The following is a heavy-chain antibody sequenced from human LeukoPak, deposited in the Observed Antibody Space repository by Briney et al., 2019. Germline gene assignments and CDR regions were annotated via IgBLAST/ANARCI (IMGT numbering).Heavy chain of an antibody. J-gene: IGHJ3*02. D-gene: IGHD2-2*01. CDR3: ARDREYCSSTSCFIRNNDASDI. Sequence: GASVKVSCKASGYTFTSYGISWVRQAPGQGLEWMGRISAYNGNTNYAQKLQGRVTMTTDTSTSTAYMELRGLRSDDTAVYYCARDREYCSSTSCFIRNNDASDIWGQGTMVTVSS. V-gene: IGHV1-18*01. CDR2: ISAYNGNT. CDR1: GYTFTSYG.